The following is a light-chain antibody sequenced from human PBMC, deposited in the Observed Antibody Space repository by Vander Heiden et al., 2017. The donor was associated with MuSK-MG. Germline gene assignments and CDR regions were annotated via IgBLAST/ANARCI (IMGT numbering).Light chain of an antibody. CDR3: KQYLTSPLT. Sequence: DIQMTQHPSSLSASIGDTVTISCRASQTISKYLNWYQQKPGQAPKLLIYEATDLQSAVPSRFSCIGSGTDFTLTICSLQPEDVSTYYCKQYLTSPLTFGHGTKVDIK. CDR2: EAT. CDR1: QTISKY. J-gene: IGKJ3*01. V-gene: IGKV1-39*01.